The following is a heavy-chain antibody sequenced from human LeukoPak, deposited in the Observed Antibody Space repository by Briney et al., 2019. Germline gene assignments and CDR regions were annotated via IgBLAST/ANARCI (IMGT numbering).Heavy chain of an antibody. CDR2: IKSNADGGTT. J-gene: IGHJ4*02. CDR3: TTAPLAYPRPYFDY. V-gene: IGHV3-15*01. D-gene: IGHD1-1*01. CDR1: GFTFSNAW. Sequence: GGSLRLSCAASGFTFSNAWMTWVRQAPGKGLEWVGLIKSNADGGTTEYAAPVKGRFTISRDDSRDTLYLQMNSLKTEDTAVYFCTTAPLAYPRPYFDYWGQGTLVTVSS.